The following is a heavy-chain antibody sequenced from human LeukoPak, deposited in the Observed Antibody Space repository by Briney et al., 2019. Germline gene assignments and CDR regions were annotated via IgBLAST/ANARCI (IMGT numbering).Heavy chain of an antibody. V-gene: IGHV1-46*01. Sequence: ASVKVSCKASGYTFTSYYMHWVRQAPGQGLEWMGIINPSGGSTSYAQKLQGRVTMTTDTSTSTAYMELRSLRSDDTAVYYCARDGDVVVVAATQGGAFDIWGQGTMVTVSS. CDR2: INPSGGST. J-gene: IGHJ3*02. CDR1: GYTFTSYY. D-gene: IGHD2-15*01. CDR3: ARDGDVVVVAATQGGAFDI.